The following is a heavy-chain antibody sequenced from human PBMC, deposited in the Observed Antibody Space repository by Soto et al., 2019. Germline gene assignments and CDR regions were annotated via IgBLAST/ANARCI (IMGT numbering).Heavy chain of an antibody. J-gene: IGHJ6*02. CDR1: GGSFSGYY. D-gene: IGHD4-17*01. CDR2: INHSGST. Sequence: PSETLSLTCAVYGGSFSGYYWSWIRQPPGKGLEWIGEINHSGSTNYNPSLKSRVTISVDTSKNQFSLKLSSVTAADTAVYYCDYFTVTNGYGMDVWGQGTTVTVSS. CDR3: DYFTVTNGYGMDV. V-gene: IGHV4-34*01.